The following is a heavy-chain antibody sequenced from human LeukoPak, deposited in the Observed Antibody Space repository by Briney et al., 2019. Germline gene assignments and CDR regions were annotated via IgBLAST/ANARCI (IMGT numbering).Heavy chain of an antibody. V-gene: IGHV1-69*04. J-gene: IGHJ5*02. CDR1: GGAGSSYT. CDR3: ARDRGGYCSSTSCYYWFDP. CDR2: IIRILGIA. D-gene: IGHD2-2*01. Sequence: ASGKVSCEASGGAGSSYTISWVGQAPGQGLEWMARIIRILGIANYAKKFQGRVTITADKSTSTAYMELSSLRSEDTAVYYCARDRGGYCSSTSCYYWFDPWGQGTLVTVSS.